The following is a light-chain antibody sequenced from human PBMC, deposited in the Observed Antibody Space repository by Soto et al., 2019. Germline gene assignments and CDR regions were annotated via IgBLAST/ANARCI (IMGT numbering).Light chain of an antibody. CDR2: GAS. CDR1: QSFTSNY. V-gene: IGKV3-20*01. J-gene: IGKJ1*01. CDR3: QQYGSSPGT. Sequence: EVVLTQSPGTLSSSPGERATLSCRASQSFTSNYLAWYQQKRGQAPRLLIWGASIRATDLPDRFSGGGSGTDFTLTISRLEAEDSAVYYCQQYGSSPGTFGQGTKVDIK.